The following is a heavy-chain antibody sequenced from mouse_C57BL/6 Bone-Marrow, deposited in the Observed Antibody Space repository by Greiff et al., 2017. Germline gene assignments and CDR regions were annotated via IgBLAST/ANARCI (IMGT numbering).Heavy chain of an antibody. Sequence: QVQLQQSGAELVRPGTSVKVSCKASGYAFTNYLIEWVKQRPGQGLEWIGVINPGSGGTKYNEKFKSKATLTVDKPSSTAYMQLSSLTSEDSAVYYCARGGLLLRWPYYFDYWGQGTTLTVSS. V-gene: IGHV1-54*01. CDR1: GYAFTNYL. CDR3: ARGGLLLRWPYYFDY. J-gene: IGHJ2*01. CDR2: INPGSGGT. D-gene: IGHD1-1*01.